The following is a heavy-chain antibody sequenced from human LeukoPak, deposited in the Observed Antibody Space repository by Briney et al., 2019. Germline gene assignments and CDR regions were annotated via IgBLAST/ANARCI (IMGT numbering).Heavy chain of an antibody. J-gene: IGHJ6*03. CDR2: IIPIFGTA. CDR1: GGTFSSYA. Sequence: SVKVSCKASGGTFSSYAISWVRQAPGQGLEWMGGIIPIFGTANYAQKFQGRVTITTDESTSTAYMELSSLRSEDTAVYYCARTDLDRRHYHYMDVWGKGTTVTVSS. CDR3: ARTDLDRRHYHYMDV. D-gene: IGHD3/OR15-3a*01. V-gene: IGHV1-69*05.